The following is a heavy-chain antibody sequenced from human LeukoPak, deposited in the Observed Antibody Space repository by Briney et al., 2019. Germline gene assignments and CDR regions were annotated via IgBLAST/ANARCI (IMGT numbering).Heavy chain of an antibody. D-gene: IGHD4-23*01. V-gene: IGHV3-74*01. CDR3: ARGRPHGNDY. CDR1: GFTFSSYW. Sequence: GGSLRLSCAASGFTFSSYWMHWVRQAPGKGLVWVSRINRDGSSTSYADSVKGRFSISRDNAKNTLYLQMNSLRVEDTAVYYCARGRPHGNDYWGQGTLVTVS. J-gene: IGHJ4*02. CDR2: INRDGSST.